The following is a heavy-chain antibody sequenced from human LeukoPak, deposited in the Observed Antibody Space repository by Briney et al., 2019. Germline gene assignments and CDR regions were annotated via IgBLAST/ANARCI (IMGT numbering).Heavy chain of an antibody. Sequence: ASVKVSCKASDYTFTSYGISWVRQAPGQGLEWMGWISAYNGNTNYAQKLQGRVTMTTDTSTSTAYMELRSLRSDDTAVYYCAREKCSSTSCYAETWGQGTLVTVSS. V-gene: IGHV1-18*01. CDR3: AREKCSSTSCYAET. CDR2: ISAYNGNT. J-gene: IGHJ5*02. CDR1: DYTFTSYG. D-gene: IGHD2-2*01.